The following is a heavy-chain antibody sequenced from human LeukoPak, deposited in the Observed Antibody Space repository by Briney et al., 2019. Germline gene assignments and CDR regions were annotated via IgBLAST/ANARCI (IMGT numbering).Heavy chain of an antibody. Sequence: PGGSLRLSCAASGFAVSSNHMNWVRQAPGKGLEWVSVIFNGGSTYYADSVKGRFTISRDNSKNTLYLQMNSLRAEDTAVYYCARLLIYEYFDYWGQGTLVTVSS. J-gene: IGHJ4*02. V-gene: IGHV3-53*01. CDR1: GFAVSSNH. D-gene: IGHD2/OR15-2a*01. CDR3: ARLLIYEYFDY. CDR2: IFNGGST.